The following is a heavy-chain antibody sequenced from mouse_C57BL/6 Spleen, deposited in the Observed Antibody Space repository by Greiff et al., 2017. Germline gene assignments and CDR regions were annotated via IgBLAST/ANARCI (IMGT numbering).Heavy chain of an antibody. D-gene: IGHD2-4*01. Sequence: EVQRVESGGGLVKPGGSLKLSCAASGFTFSDYGMHWVRQAPERGLEWVAYISRGSSTIYYADTVKGRFTISRDNAKNTLFLQMTSLRSEDTAMYYCARNYVHFGYWGQGTTLTVSS. CDR2: ISRGSSTI. CDR1: GFTFSDYG. V-gene: IGHV5-17*01. J-gene: IGHJ2*01. CDR3: ARNYVHFGY.